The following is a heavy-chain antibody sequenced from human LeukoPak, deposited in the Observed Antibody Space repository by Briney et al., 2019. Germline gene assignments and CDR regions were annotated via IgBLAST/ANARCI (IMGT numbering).Heavy chain of an antibody. Sequence: GGSLRLSCAASGFTFSSYSMNWVRQAPGKGLEWVSSISSSSSYIYYADSVKGRFTISRDNAKNSLYLQMNSLRAEDTAVYYCAREWGITMVRGVITRYGMDVWGQGTTVTVSS. J-gene: IGHJ6*02. CDR2: ISSSSSYI. V-gene: IGHV3-21*01. D-gene: IGHD3-10*01. CDR3: AREWGITMVRGVITRYGMDV. CDR1: GFTFSSYS.